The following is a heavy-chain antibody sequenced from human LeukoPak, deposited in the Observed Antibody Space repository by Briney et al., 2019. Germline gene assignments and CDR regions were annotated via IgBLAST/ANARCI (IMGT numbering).Heavy chain of an antibody. Sequence: GTSLRLSCAASGFAFSSYGVHYGVHWVRQAPGKGLEWVALIWYDGSNKYFADSVKGRFTISRDNSKNTVHLHMNSLRVEDTAVYYCARWRSASSSDWYVLDHWGQGTLVTVSS. V-gene: IGHV3-33*01. CDR1: GFAFSSYG. CDR2: IWYDGSNK. J-gene: IGHJ5*02. CDR3: ARWRSASSSDWYVLDH. D-gene: IGHD3-9*01.